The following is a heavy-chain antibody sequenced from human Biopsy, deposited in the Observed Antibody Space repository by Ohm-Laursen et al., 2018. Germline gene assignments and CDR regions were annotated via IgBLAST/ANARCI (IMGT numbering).Heavy chain of an antibody. D-gene: IGHD3-22*01. Sequence: GTLSLTCSVYGESFNGYYWSWIRQTPGKGLEWIGEINHSGRTNYNPSLKSRVTISVDTSKNQFSLKVRSVTAADTTVYYCVRGVDYYDPYHYYALDVWGQGTTATVSS. CDR2: INHSGRT. CDR1: GESFNGYY. V-gene: IGHV4-34*01. J-gene: IGHJ6*02. CDR3: VRGVDYYDPYHYYALDV.